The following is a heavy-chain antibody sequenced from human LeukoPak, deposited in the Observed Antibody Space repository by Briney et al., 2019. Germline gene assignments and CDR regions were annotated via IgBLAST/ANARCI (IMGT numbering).Heavy chain of an antibody. V-gene: IGHV4-30-4*01. CDR1: GGSISSGDYY. CDR3: ARREQRNWFDP. J-gene: IGHJ5*02. Sequence: SETLSLTCTVSGGSISSGDYYWSWIRQPPGKGLEWIGYIYYSGSTYYNPSLKSRVTISVDTSKNQFSLKLSSVTAADTAVYYCARREQRNWFDPWGQGTLVTVSS. D-gene: IGHD6-25*01. CDR2: IYYSGST.